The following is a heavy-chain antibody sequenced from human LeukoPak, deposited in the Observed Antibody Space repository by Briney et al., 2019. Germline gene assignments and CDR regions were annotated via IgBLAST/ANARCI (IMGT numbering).Heavy chain of an antibody. V-gene: IGHV3-23*01. D-gene: IGHD3-9*01. J-gene: IGHJ6*02. CDR1: GFTFSSYD. CDR3: AKAMYYDILTGSSYGMDV. CDR2: ISGSGGST. Sequence: PGRSLRLSCAASGFTFSSYDMHWVRQAPGKGLEWVSAISGSGGSTYYADSVKGRFTISSDNSKNTLYLQMNSLRAEDTAVYYCAKAMYYDILTGSSYGMDVWGQGTTVTVSS.